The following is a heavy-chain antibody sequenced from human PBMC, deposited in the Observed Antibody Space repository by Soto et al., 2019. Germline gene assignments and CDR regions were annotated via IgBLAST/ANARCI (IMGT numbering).Heavy chain of an antibody. CDR3: ARDTAIVDDWFDP. D-gene: IGHD5-18*01. V-gene: IGHV1-3*01. Sequence: ASVKVSCKASGYTFTSYAMHWVRQAPGQRLEWMGWINAGNGNTKYSQKFQGRVTITRDTSASTAYMELSSLRSEDTAVYYFARDTAIVDDWFDPWGQGTLVPVSS. CDR2: INAGNGNT. CDR1: GYTFTSYA. J-gene: IGHJ5*02.